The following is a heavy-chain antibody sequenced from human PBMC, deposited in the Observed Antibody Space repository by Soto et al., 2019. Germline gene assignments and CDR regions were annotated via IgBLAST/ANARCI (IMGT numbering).Heavy chain of an antibody. CDR1: GGSISSGDYY. CDR3: ARAPMYPLLPLYFDY. CDR2: IYYSRST. D-gene: IGHD2-2*01. V-gene: IGHV4-30-4*01. J-gene: IGHJ4*02. Sequence: SETLSLTCTISGGSISSGDYYWSWIRQPPGKGLEWIGYIYYSRSTYYNPSLKSRVTISVDMSKNQFSLKLSSVTAADTAVYYCARAPMYPLLPLYFDYWGQGTLVTVSS.